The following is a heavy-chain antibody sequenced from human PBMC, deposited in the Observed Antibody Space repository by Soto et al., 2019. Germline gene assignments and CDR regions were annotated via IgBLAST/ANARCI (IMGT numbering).Heavy chain of an antibody. V-gene: IGHV4-61*01. CDR1: XGSISSSSYY. D-gene: IGHD3-22*01. J-gene: IGHJ4*02. CDR2: IYYSGST. CDR3: ARVHYDSSGYYLFAPYYFDY. Sequence: SETLSLTCTVPXGSISSSSYYWSWIRQPPGKGLEWIGYIYYSGSTNYNPSLKSRVTISVDTSKNQFSLKLSSVTAADTAVYYCARVHYDSSGYYLFAPYYFDYWGQGTLVTVSS.